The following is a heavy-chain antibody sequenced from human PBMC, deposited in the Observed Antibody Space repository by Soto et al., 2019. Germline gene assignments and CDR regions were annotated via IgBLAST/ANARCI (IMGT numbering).Heavy chain of an antibody. D-gene: IGHD2-2*01. Sequence: PGRSLRLSCAASGFTFSSFSMNWVRQAPGKGLEWVSSISSSSSYIYYADSVKGRFTISRDNAKNSLYLQMNSLRAEDTAVYYCARDQHLPGYCSSTSCYEYYFDYWGQGTLVTVSS. J-gene: IGHJ4*02. CDR1: GFTFSSFS. V-gene: IGHV3-21*01. CDR3: ARDQHLPGYCSSTSCYEYYFDY. CDR2: ISSSSSYI.